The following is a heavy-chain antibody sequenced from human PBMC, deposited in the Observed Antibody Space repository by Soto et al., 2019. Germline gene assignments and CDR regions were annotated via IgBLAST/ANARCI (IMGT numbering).Heavy chain of an antibody. Sequence: SETLSLTCTVSGGSIGSSSYYWGWIRQPPGKGLEWIGSIYYSGSTYYNPSLKSRVTISVDTSKNQFSLKLSSVTAADTAVYYCARNVRGYCSGGSCYGLYYYGMDVWGQGTTVTVSS. CDR3: ARNVRGYCSGGSCYGLYYYGMDV. CDR1: GGSIGSSSYY. J-gene: IGHJ6*02. V-gene: IGHV4-39*01. CDR2: IYYSGST. D-gene: IGHD2-15*01.